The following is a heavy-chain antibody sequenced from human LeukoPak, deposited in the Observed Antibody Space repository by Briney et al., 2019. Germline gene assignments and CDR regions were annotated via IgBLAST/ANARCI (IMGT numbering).Heavy chain of an antibody. J-gene: IGHJ5*02. CDR1: GGSFSGYY. CDR3: ARGVQLWLNWFDP. V-gene: IGHV4-34*01. CDR2: INHSGST. Sequence: SETLSLTCAVYGGSFSGYYWSWIRQPPGKGLEWIGEINHSGSTDYNPSLKSRVTISVDTSKNQFSLKLSSVTAADTAVYYCARGVQLWLNWFDPWGQGTLVTVSS. D-gene: IGHD5-18*01.